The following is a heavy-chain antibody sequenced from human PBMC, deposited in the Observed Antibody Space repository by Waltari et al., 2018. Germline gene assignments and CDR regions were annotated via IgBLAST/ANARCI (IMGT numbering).Heavy chain of an antibody. D-gene: IGHD3-10*01. V-gene: IGHV4-39*02. Sequence: QLQLQESGPRLVKPSEPLSLTCSVSADSITSSHYYWAWFRQPPGKGLEWIGSVYYTGSTYYKASLKSRVTISVDTSKNYFSLSLTSVTATDTAIYFCARTFMVRTIRSRGWFDPWGQGTLVTVSS. J-gene: IGHJ5*02. CDR1: ADSITSSHYY. CDR3: ARTFMVRTIRSRGWFDP. CDR2: VYYTGST.